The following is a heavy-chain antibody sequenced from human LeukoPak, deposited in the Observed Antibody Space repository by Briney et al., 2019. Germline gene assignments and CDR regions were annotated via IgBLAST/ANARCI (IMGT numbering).Heavy chain of an antibody. V-gene: IGHV3-21*04. CDR2: ISSSSSYI. J-gene: IGHJ4*02. CDR1: GFTFSSYS. CDR3: ARVIRYFDWLLDSDYFDY. Sequence: GGSLRLSCAASGFTFSSYSMNWVRQAPGKGLEWVSSISSSSSYIYYADSVKGRFTISRDNAKNSLYLQMNSLRADDTAVYYCARVIRYFDWLLDSDYFDYWGQGTLVTVSS. D-gene: IGHD3-9*01.